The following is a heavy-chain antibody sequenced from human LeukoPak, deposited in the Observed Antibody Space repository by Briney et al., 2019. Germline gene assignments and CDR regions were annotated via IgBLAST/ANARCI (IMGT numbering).Heavy chain of an antibody. CDR1: GFTFNNYW. CDR2: IYSGGST. Sequence: GGSLRLSCAASGFTFNNYWMHWVRQVPGKGLEWVSVIYSGGSTYYADSVKGRFTISRDNSKNTLYLQMNSLRAEDTAVYYCARDRGYYYDSSFDYWGQGTLVTVSS. D-gene: IGHD3-22*01. V-gene: IGHV3-66*01. CDR3: ARDRGYYYDSSFDY. J-gene: IGHJ4*02.